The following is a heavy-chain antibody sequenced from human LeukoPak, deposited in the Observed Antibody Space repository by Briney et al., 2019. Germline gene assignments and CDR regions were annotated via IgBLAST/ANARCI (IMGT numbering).Heavy chain of an antibody. CDR1: GGSFSGYY. CDR2: INHSGST. CDR3: ARALQVGRWFGGNWFDP. D-gene: IGHD3-10*01. J-gene: IGHJ5*02. Sequence: PSETLSLTCAVYGGSFSGYYWSWIRQPPGKGLEWIGEINHSGSTNYNPSLKSRVTISVDTSKNQFSLKLSSVTAADTAVYYCARALQVGRWFGGNWFDPWGQGTLVTASS. V-gene: IGHV4-34*01.